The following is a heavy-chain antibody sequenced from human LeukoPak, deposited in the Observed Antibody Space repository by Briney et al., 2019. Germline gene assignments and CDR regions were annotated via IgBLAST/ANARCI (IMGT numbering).Heavy chain of an antibody. D-gene: IGHD2-15*01. CDR2: INPNSGDA. V-gene: IGHV1-2*02. Sequence: RASVKVSSMTSGYTFTVYFICWVRQAPGQGLEWVGWINPNSGDANYAQKFQGRVTMTRDTSITTAYMELSRLRSDDTAVYYCARVSPRFDCSGGSCYSFPEYWGQGTLVTVS. CDR3: ARVSPRFDCSGGSCYSFPEY. J-gene: IGHJ4*02. CDR1: GYTFTVYF.